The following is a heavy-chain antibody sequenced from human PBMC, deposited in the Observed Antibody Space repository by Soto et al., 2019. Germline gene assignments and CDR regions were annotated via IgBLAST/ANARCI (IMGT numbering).Heavy chain of an antibody. Sequence: SETLSLTCTVSGASIRSTDYYWSWIRQAPGKGLEWIGYVYYTGSTYYNPSLMSRLTISVDTSKNQFSLKLTPVTAAETAVYYCVRTAREGAVAPHWFDRWGQGTQVTVSS. J-gene: IGHJ5*02. V-gene: IGHV4-30-4*01. CDR2: VYYTGST. CDR3: VRTAREGAVAPHWFDR. D-gene: IGHD2-21*02. CDR1: GASIRSTDYY.